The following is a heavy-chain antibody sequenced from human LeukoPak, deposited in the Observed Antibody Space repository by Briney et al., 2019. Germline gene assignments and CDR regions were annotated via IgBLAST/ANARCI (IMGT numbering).Heavy chain of an antibody. D-gene: IGHD6-13*01. J-gene: IGHJ6*02. V-gene: IGHV3-23*01. Sequence: GGSLRLSCAASGFIFSSYSMSWVRQAPGKGLEWVSVITGSGGNTYYADSVKGRFTISKDNSKNTVYLQMSSLRVVDTAVYYCAKAASSSWPSYYYGMDVWGQGTTVTVSS. CDR1: GFIFSSYS. CDR2: ITGSGGNT. CDR3: AKAASSSWPSYYYGMDV.